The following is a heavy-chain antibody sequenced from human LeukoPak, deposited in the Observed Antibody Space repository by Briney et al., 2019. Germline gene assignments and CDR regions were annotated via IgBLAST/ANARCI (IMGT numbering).Heavy chain of an antibody. J-gene: IGHJ4*02. Sequence: SETLSLTCAVYGGSFSGYYWSWIRQPPGKGLEWIGEINHSGSTNYNPSLKSRVTISVDTSKNQFSLKLSSVTAADTAVYYCAKRLQSARYWGQGTLVTVSS. D-gene: IGHD4-17*01. V-gene: IGHV4-34*01. CDR2: INHSGST. CDR3: AKRLQSARY. CDR1: GGSFSGYY.